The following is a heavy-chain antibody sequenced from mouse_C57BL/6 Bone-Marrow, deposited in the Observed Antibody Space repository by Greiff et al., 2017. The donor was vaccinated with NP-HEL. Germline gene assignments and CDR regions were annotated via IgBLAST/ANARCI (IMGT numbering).Heavy chain of an antibody. CDR2: INPNNGGT. D-gene: IGHD1-1*02. J-gene: IGHJ1*03. Sequence: EVQLQQSGPELVKPGASVKISCKASGYTFTDYYMNWVKQSHGKSLEWIGDINPNNGGTSYNQKFKGKATLTVDQSSSTAYMELRSLTSEDSAVYYCARSVVYWYFDVWGKGTTVTVSS. CDR1: GYTFTDYY. CDR3: ARSVVYWYFDV. V-gene: IGHV1-26*01.